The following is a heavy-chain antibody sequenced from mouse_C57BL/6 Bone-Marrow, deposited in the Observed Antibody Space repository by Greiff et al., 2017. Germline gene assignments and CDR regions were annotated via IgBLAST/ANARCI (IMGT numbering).Heavy chain of an antibody. D-gene: IGHD1-1*01. J-gene: IGHJ1*03. CDR3: ARGENYGSRDWYVEV. V-gene: IGHV1-64*01. Sequence: VQLQQPGAELVKPGASVKLSCKASGYTFTSYWMHWVKQRPGQGLEWIGMIHPNSGSTNYNEKFKSKATLTVDKSSSTAYMQLSSLTSEDSAVYYCARGENYGSRDWYVEVWGTGTTVTVSS. CDR2: IHPNSGST. CDR1: GYTFTSYW.